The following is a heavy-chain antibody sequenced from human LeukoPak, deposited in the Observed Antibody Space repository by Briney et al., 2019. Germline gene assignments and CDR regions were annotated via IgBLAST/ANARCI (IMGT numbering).Heavy chain of an antibody. D-gene: IGHD2-21*01. Sequence: GGSLRLSCAASGFTFSRSWMTWVRQAPGKGLEWVASINEDGSEIHYVDSVKGRFTISRDNAKDSLYLQMNSLTAEDTAMHYCVRSYYPGGWFDPWGQGTLVTVSS. CDR1: GFTFSRSW. CDR3: VRSYYPGGWFDP. CDR2: INEDGSEI. V-gene: IGHV3-7*01. J-gene: IGHJ5*02.